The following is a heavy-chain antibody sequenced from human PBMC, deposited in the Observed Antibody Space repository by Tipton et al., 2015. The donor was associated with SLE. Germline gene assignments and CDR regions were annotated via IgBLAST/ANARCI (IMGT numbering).Heavy chain of an antibody. D-gene: IGHD3-3*01. J-gene: IGHJ4*02. CDR2: MYGSGSPT. CDR3: ARIRPGHGDPFDF. V-gene: IGHV4-4*07. CDR1: GDSFSSYY. Sequence: TLSLTCTVSGDSFSSYYWSWIRQPAGKGLEWIGRMYGSGSPTHYNPSLESRVTMSVDTSQKQFSLKLTSVTAADTAVYYCARIRPGHGDPFDFWGQGALVTVSS.